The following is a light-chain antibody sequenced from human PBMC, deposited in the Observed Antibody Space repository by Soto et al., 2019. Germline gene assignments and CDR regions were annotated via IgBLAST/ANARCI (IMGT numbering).Light chain of an antibody. CDR3: QQANSFPFT. CDR2: AAS. CDR1: QGISSY. V-gene: IGKV1-8*01. J-gene: IGKJ4*01. Sequence: AIRMTQSPSSLSASTGDRVTITCRASQGISSYLAWYQQKPGKAPKLLIYAASSLGSGVPSRFSGSGSGTDFTLTISSLQPEDFATYYCQQANSFPFTFGGGTKVDIK.